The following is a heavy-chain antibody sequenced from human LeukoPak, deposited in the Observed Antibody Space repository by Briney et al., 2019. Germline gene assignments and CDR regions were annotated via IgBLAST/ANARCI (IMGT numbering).Heavy chain of an antibody. D-gene: IGHD2-15*01. Sequence: SETLSLTCTVSGGSISSGGYYWSWIRQHPGKGLEWIGYIYYSGSTYYNPSLKSRVTISVDTSKNQFSLKLSSVTAADTAVYYCARGDYLCSGGSCYYSGAFDIWGQGTMVTVSS. V-gene: IGHV4-31*03. CDR2: IYYSGST. J-gene: IGHJ3*02. CDR3: ARGDYLCSGGSCYYSGAFDI. CDR1: GGSISSGGYY.